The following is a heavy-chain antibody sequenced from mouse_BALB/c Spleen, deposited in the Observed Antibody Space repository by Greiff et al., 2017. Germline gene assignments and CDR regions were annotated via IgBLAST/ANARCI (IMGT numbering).Heavy chain of an antibody. CDR1: GYSITRDYA. V-gene: IGHV3-2*02. D-gene: IGHD2-1*01. CDR2: ISYSGST. CDR3: ARKDGNWAWFAY. Sequence: EVQLQQSGPGLVKPSQSLSLTCTVTGYSITRDYAWNWIRQFPGNKLEWMGYISYSGSTSYNPSLKSRISITRDTSKNQFFLQLNSVTTEDTATYYGARKDGNWAWFAYWGQGTGVTVSA. J-gene: IGHJ3*01.